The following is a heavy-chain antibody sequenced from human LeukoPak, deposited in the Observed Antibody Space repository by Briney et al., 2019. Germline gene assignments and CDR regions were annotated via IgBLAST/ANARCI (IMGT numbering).Heavy chain of an antibody. Sequence: SVKVSCKACGGTFISHASSQGRQAPGQGLEWMGRIIPILGIANYAQKFQGRVTITADKSTSTAYMELSSLRSEDTAVYYCASPGGSNIVVSHTNYDMDVWGQGTTVTVSS. D-gene: IGHD2-2*01. CDR3: ASPGGSNIVVSHTNYDMDV. CDR2: IIPILGIA. CDR1: GGTFISHA. V-gene: IGHV1-69*04. J-gene: IGHJ6*02.